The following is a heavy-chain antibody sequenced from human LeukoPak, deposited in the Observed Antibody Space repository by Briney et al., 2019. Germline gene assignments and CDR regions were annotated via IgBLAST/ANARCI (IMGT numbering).Heavy chain of an antibody. Sequence: GASVKVSCKVSGYTLTELSMHWVRQAPGKGREGRKGFDPEEGETIYAQKFQGRVTMTEDTSTDTAYMELNSLRSEDTAVYYCATDPWGSGSYYSFRWGQGTLVTVSS. CDR2: FDPEEGET. V-gene: IGHV1-24*01. J-gene: IGHJ4*02. CDR3: ATDPWGSGSYYSFR. CDR1: GYTLTELS. D-gene: IGHD3-10*01.